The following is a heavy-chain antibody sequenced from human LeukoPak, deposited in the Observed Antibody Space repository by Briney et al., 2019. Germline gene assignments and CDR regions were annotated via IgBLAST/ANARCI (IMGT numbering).Heavy chain of an antibody. CDR3: ARTSETAPAEDFQY. V-gene: IGHV3-53*01. D-gene: IGHD2-21*02. Sequence: GRSLRLSCAASGFSASSKYMSWVRQAPGQGLEWVSVIYSGDSTYYADSVKGRFTISRDNSKNTLKLQMKSRRAEDTALYYCARTSETAPAEDFQYWGQGTLVTVSS. J-gene: IGHJ1*01. CDR2: IYSGDST. CDR1: GFSASSKY.